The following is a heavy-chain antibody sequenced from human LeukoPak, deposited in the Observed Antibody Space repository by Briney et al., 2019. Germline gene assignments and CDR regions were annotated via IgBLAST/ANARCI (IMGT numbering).Heavy chain of an antibody. CDR2: INRDGSVR. CDR3: ARDPGFSSFDY. J-gene: IGHJ4*02. CDR1: GFTFSDYW. V-gene: IGHV3-7*01. D-gene: IGHD3-3*02. Sequence: GGSLRLSCAVSGFTFSDYWVTWVRQTPGKGLEFVANINRDGSVRNYVDSVKGRFTISRDNAKNSLYLQMTSLRVDDTAIYYCARDPGFSSFDYWGQGTLVTVSS.